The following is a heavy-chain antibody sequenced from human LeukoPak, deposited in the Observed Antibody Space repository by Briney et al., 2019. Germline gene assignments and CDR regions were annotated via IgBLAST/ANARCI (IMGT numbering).Heavy chain of an antibody. CDR1: GFTFSNYA. CDR3: AREGYSGYYYFDY. CDR2: ISYDGNNK. Sequence: PGGSLRLSCAASGFTFSNYAIHWVRQAPGKGLEWVAAISYDGNNKYYADSVKGRFTISRDNSKNTLYVQMNSLRAEDTAVYSCAREGYSGYYYFDYWGQGTLVTVSS. D-gene: IGHD5-12*01. J-gene: IGHJ4*02. V-gene: IGHV3-30-3*01.